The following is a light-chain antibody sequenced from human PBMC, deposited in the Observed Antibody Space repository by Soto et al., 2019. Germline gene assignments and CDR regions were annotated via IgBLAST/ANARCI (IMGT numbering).Light chain of an antibody. Sequence: EIVMTQSPATLSVSPGERATLSCRASQSVSSNLAWYQQKPGQAPRLLIYRASTRATGIPARFSGSGSGTEFTLTISSLQSEEFAVYYCQQYNKWPPYTFGQGTKLEIK. CDR1: QSVSSN. CDR3: QQYNKWPPYT. J-gene: IGKJ2*01. V-gene: IGKV3-15*01. CDR2: RAS.